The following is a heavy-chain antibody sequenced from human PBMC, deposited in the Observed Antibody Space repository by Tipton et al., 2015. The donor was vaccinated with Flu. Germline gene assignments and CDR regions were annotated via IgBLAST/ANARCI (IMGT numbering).Heavy chain of an antibody. CDR2: INHSGST. CDR1: VGSFSGYY. CDR3: ARRRDGYNCFDY. J-gene: IGHJ4*02. D-gene: IGHD5-24*01. Sequence: LSLTCAVYVGSFSGYYWSWIRQPPGKGLEWIGEINHSGSTNYNPSLKSRVTISVDTSKNQFSLKLTSVTAADTAVYYCARRRDGYNCFDYWGQGTLVTVSS. V-gene: IGHV4-34*01.